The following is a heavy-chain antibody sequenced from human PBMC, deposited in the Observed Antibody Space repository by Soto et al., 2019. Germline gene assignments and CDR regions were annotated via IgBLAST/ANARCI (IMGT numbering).Heavy chain of an antibody. CDR3: AIRLAASTFDY. J-gene: IGHJ4*02. Sequence: GWSLRLSCASSVFTFISYAMSWVRQAPGKGLEWVSTISGSGGSTYYADSVKGRFTISRDSSKNTLYLQMNSLRAEDTAVYYCAIRLAASTFDYWAQGTLVTVSS. CDR1: VFTFISYA. CDR2: ISGSGGST. V-gene: IGHV3-23*01.